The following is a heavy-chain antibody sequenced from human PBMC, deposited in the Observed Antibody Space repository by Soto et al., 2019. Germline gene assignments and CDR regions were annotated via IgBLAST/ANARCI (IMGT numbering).Heavy chain of an antibody. Sequence: LRLSCAASGFTFSSYGMHWVRQAPGKGLEWVAVIWYDGSNKYYADSVKGRFTISRDNSKNTLYLQMNSLRAEVTAVYYCARDARYYDFWSGYYPSGYYYGMDVWGQGTTVTVSS. J-gene: IGHJ6*02. D-gene: IGHD3-3*01. CDR3: ARDARYYDFWSGYYPSGYYYGMDV. CDR2: IWYDGSNK. V-gene: IGHV3-33*01. CDR1: GFTFSSYG.